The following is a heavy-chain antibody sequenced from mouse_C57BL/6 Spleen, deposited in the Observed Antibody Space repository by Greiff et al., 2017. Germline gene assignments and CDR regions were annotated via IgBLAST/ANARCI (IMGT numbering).Heavy chain of an antibody. CDR3: ARHEETPSTTDPYFDV. CDR2: FYPGSGSI. Sequence: QVQLQQSGAELVKPGASVKLSCKASGYTFTEYTIHWVKQRPGQGLEWIGWFYPGSGSIKYNEKFKDKATLTADKSSSTVYMELSRLTYEDSAVYFCARHEETPSTTDPYFDVWGTGTTVTVSA. J-gene: IGHJ1*03. CDR1: GYTFTEYT. D-gene: IGHD1-1*01. V-gene: IGHV1-62-2*01.